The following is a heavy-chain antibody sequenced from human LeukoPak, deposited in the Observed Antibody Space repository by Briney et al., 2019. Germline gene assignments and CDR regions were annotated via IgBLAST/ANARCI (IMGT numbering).Heavy chain of an antibody. J-gene: IGHJ4*02. CDR1: GGSISSSSAY. D-gene: IGHD5-18*01. CDR2: IYYSKNT. V-gene: IGHV4-39*01. CDR3: VSPRGFSYGYFDY. Sequence: SETLSLTCTVSGGSISSSSAYWGWIRQPPGKGLEWIGSIYYSKNTYYNPSLKSRVTISADTSKNQFSLPLGSVSATDTAVYYCVSPRGFSYGYFDYWGQGTLVTVSS.